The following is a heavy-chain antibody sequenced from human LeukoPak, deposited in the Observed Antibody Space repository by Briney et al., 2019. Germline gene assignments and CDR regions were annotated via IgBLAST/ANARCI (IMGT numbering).Heavy chain of an antibody. CDR3: VRGGESTWS. CDR1: GFILSSYN. J-gene: IGHJ5*02. Sequence: GGSLRLSCAASGFILSSYNMNWVRQAPGKGLVWVSRISSDGSIINYADSVKGRFTISRDNAKNTLYLQMNSLRAEDTAVYYCVRGGESTWSWGQGTLVTVSS. D-gene: IGHD2-15*01. CDR2: ISSDGSII. V-gene: IGHV3-74*01.